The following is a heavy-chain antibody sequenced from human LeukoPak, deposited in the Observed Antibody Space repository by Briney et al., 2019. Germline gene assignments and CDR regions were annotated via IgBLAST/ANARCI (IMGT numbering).Heavy chain of an antibody. Sequence: PSGTLSLTCTVSGGSISSYYWTWIRQPPGKGLEWIGYIYHSGNTNYNPSLKSRVTISVDTSKNQFSLKVSSVTAADTAVYYCARHSSSSRGWFDPWGQGTLVTVSS. D-gene: IGHD6-6*01. CDR2: IYHSGNT. J-gene: IGHJ5*02. CDR3: ARHSSSSRGWFDP. CDR1: GGSISSYY. V-gene: IGHV4-59*01.